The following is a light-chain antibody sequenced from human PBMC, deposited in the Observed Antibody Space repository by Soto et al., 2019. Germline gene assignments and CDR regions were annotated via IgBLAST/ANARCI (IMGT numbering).Light chain of an antibody. CDR1: QSVGSF. CDR3: QQYTNWPSWT. Sequence: EKVMTQSPATLSMSPGERGTLPCRARQSVGSFLAWYQQKPGQAPRLLIYGASTRATGIPARFSGSGSGTEFTLTISSLQSEDFAVYYCQQYTNWPSWTFGQGTKVE. CDR2: GAS. J-gene: IGKJ1*01. V-gene: IGKV3-15*01.